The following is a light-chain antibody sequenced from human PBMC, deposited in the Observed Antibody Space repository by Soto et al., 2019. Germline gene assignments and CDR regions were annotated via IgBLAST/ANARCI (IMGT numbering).Light chain of an antibody. CDR1: SSDIGGYNF. Sequence: QSALTQPAAVSGSPGQSITIACTGTSSDIGGYNFVSWYQQHPGKAPKLLIYDVGNRPSGVSTRFSGSKSGNTASLTISGLQAEDEAHYYCNPYRTVSTYVFGTGTKVTVL. J-gene: IGLJ1*01. CDR3: NPYRTVSTYV. V-gene: IGLV2-14*01. CDR2: DVG.